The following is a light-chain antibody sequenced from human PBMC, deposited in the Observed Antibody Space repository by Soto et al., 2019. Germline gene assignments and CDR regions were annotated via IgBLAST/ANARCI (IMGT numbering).Light chain of an antibody. CDR2: RAS. Sequence: DIQMTQSPSTLSASVGDRVTITCRASQSISNGLAWYQHKQGKAPKLLSYRASSLESGVPSRFSGSGSGTEFTLTISSLQPDDFATYYCQQYNSYTPRLTFGGGTKVETK. V-gene: IGKV1-5*03. J-gene: IGKJ4*01. CDR1: QSISNG. CDR3: QQYNSYTPRLT.